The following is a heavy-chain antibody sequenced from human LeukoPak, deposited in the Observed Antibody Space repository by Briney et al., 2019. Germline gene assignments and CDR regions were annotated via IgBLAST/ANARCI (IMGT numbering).Heavy chain of an antibody. D-gene: IGHD5-18*01. J-gene: IGHJ4*02. CDR2: ISYDGSNK. Sequence: GGSLRLSCAASGFTFSSYSMNWVRQAPGKGLEWVAVISYDGSNKYYAGSVKGRFTISRDNSKNTLYLQMNSLRAEDTAVYYCAKEVDTAMDYFDYWGQGTLVTVSS. V-gene: IGHV3-30*18. CDR3: AKEVDTAMDYFDY. CDR1: GFTFSSYS.